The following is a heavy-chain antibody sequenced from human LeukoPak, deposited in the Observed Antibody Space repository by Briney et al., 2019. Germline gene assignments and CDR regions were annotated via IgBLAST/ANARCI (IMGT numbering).Heavy chain of an antibody. Sequence: PGGSLRLSCAASGFTFSSYAMHWVRQAPGKGLEWVAVISYDGSNKYYADSVKGRFTISRDNAKNSLYLQMNSLRAEDTAVYYCAREWDSWGQGTLVTVSS. V-gene: IGHV3-30*04. CDR2: ISYDGSNK. CDR3: AREWDS. J-gene: IGHJ4*02. CDR1: GFTFSSYA.